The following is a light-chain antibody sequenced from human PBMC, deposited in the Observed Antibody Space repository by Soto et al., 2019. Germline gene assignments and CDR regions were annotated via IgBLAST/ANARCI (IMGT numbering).Light chain of an antibody. CDR1: QTISNY. V-gene: IGKV1-39*01. CDR2: AAS. Sequence: DIQMTQSTSSLSLSFGDRVTITCRASQTISNYLNWYQQKPGRAPKLLVYAASSLQSGVPSRFTGSGSGTHFTLTISGLRPADFATYYCQQSYNTPITFGQGTRLEIK. J-gene: IGKJ5*01. CDR3: QQSYNTPIT.